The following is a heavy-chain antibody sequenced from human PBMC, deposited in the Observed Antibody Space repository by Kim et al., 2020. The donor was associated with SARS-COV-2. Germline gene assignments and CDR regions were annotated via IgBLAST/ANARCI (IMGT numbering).Heavy chain of an antibody. Sequence: GPLKGRFTIPRDTAKNHLYLQMNSLTAEDTALYYCAKSQYSNYANVIYHWGQGILVTVSS. D-gene: IGHD4-4*01. CDR3: AKSQYSNYANVIYH. V-gene: IGHV3-9*01. J-gene: IGHJ4*02.